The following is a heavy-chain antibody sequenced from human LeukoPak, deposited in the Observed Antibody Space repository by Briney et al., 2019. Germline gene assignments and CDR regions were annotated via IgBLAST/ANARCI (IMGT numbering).Heavy chain of an antibody. D-gene: IGHD1-26*01. J-gene: IGHJ6*03. CDR3: ARDLGGSYLGYYSYYMDV. CDR2: IYTSGST. CDR1: GGSISSYY. Sequence: PSETLSPTCTVSGGSISSYYWSWIRQPAGKGLEWIGRIYTSGSTNYNPSLKSRVTISVDKSKNQFSLKLSSVTAADTAVYYCARDLGGSYLGYYSYYMDVWGKGTTVTVSS. V-gene: IGHV4-4*07.